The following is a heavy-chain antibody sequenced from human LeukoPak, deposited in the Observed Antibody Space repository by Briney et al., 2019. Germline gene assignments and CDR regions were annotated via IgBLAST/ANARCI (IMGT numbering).Heavy chain of an antibody. CDR2: ITNSGTTI. CDR1: GFTFTDYY. J-gene: IGHJ4*02. V-gene: IGHV3-11*01. Sequence: GGSLRLSCAASGFTFTDYYMSWIRQAPGKGLEWVSYITNSGTTIYYADSVKGRFTISRDNSKNTLYLQMNSLRAEDTAVYYCAKESPRFDYWGQGTLVTVSS. CDR3: AKESPRFDY.